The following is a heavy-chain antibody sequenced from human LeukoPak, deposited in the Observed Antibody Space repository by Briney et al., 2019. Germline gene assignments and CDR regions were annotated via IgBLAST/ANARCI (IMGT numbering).Heavy chain of an antibody. CDR3: ARSIQLWLIADY. CDR2: INHSGST. V-gene: IGHV4-34*01. CDR1: GGSFSVYY. D-gene: IGHD5-18*01. Sequence: SETLSLTCAVYGGSFSVYYWSWIRQPPGKGLEWIGEINHSGSTNYNPSLKSRVTISVDTSKNQFSLKLSSVTAADTAVYYCARSIQLWLIADYWGQGTLVTVSS. J-gene: IGHJ4*02.